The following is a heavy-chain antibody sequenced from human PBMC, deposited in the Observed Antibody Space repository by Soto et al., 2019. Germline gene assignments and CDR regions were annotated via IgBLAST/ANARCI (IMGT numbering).Heavy chain of an antibody. J-gene: IGHJ6*02. CDR1: GYTFTSYG. V-gene: IGHV1-18*01. Sequence: ASVKVSCKASGYTFTSYGISWVRQAPGQGLEWMGWISAYNGNTNYAQKLQGRVTMTTDTSTSTAYMELRSLRSDDTAVYYCARRRITMVRGVISTNYYYYYGMDVWGQRTTVTVAS. D-gene: IGHD3-10*01. CDR2: ISAYNGNT. CDR3: ARRRITMVRGVISTNYYYYYGMDV.